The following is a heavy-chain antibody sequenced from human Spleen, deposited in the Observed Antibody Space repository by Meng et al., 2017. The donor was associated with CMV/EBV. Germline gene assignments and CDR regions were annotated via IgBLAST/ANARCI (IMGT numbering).Heavy chain of an antibody. CDR1: GGSISSGDYY. V-gene: IGHV4-30-4*08. D-gene: IGHD6-6*01. Sequence: QVQLQESGPGLLKPSQTLSLTCIVSGGSISSGDYYWSWIRQPPGKGLEWIGYIYYSGSTYYNPSLKSRVTISVDTSKNQFSLKLSSVTAADTAVYYCARVGKYSSSKVDYWGQGTLVTVSS. CDR2: IYYSGST. CDR3: ARVGKYSSSKVDY. J-gene: IGHJ4*02.